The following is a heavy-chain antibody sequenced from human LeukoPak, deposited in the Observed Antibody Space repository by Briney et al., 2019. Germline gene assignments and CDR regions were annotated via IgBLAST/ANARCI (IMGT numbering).Heavy chain of an antibody. CDR1: GFTFSSYA. D-gene: IGHD6-25*01. J-gene: IGHJ4*02. V-gene: IGHV3-23*01. Sequence: GGSLRLSCAASGFTFSSYAMSWVRQAPGKGLEWVSAISGSGGSTYYADSVKGRFTISRDNSKNTLYLQMNSLRAEDTAVYYCAKDRGGGFTRRSFDYWGQGTLVTVSS. CDR3: AKDRGGGFTRRSFDY. CDR2: ISGSGGST.